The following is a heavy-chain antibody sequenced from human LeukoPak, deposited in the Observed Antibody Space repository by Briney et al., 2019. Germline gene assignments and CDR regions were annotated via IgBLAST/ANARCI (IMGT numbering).Heavy chain of an antibody. Sequence: PGGSLRLSCAASGFTVSSNYMSWVRQAPGKGLEWVSVIYSGGSTYYADSVKGRFTISRDNSKNTLYLQMNSLRAEDTAVYYCVRSSSGYRYFDYWGQGTLVTVSS. CDR2: IYSGGST. D-gene: IGHD3-22*01. CDR3: VRSSSGYRYFDY. V-gene: IGHV3-53*01. J-gene: IGHJ4*02. CDR1: GFTVSSNY.